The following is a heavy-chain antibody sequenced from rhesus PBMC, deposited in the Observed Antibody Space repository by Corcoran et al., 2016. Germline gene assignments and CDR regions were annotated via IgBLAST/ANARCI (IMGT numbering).Heavy chain of an antibody. J-gene: IGHJ4*01. CDR3: ARDLSGSYPYFDY. CDR2: IYGSGGGT. Sequence: QVQLQESGPGLVKPSETLSLTCAVSGGSISDDYYWSWLRQPPGRGLEWIGYIYGSGGGTNYNPSLKNRVTISIDTSKNQFSLKLSSVTAADTAVYYCARDLSGSYPYFDYWGQGVLVTVSS. CDR1: GGSISDDYY. V-gene: IGHV4-106*01. D-gene: IGHD1-44*02.